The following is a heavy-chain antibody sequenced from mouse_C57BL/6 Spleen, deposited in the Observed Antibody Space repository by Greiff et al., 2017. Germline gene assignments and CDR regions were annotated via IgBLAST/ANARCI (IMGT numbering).Heavy chain of an antibody. CDR2: INYDGSST. CDR3: ARGGELRSYYYAMDY. V-gene: IGHV5-16*01. Sequence: EVQLVESEGGLVQPGSSMKLSCTASGFTFSDYYMAWVRQVPEKGLEWVANINYDGSSTYYLDSLKSRFIISRDNAKNILYLQMSSLKSEDTATYYCARGGELRSYYYAMDYWGQGTSVTVSS. D-gene: IGHD1-1*01. J-gene: IGHJ4*01. CDR1: GFTFSDYY.